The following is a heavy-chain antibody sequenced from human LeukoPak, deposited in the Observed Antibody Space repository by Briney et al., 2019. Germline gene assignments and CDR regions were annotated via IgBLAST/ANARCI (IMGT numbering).Heavy chain of an antibody. J-gene: IGHJ4*02. CDR1: GFTFSSYW. CDR3: ARKYSGYGYYFDY. V-gene: IGHV3-7*01. CDR2: IKQDGSEK. Sequence: GGSLRLPCATSGFTFSSYWMSWVRQAPGKGLEWVANIKQDGSEKYYVDSVKGRFTISRDNAKNSLYLQMNSLRAEDTAVYYCARKYSGYGYYFDYWGQGTLVTVSS. D-gene: IGHD5-12*01.